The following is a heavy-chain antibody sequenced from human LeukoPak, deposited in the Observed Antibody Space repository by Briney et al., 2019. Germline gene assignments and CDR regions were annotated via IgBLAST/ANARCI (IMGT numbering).Heavy chain of an antibody. D-gene: IGHD2-8*02. Sequence: GGSLRLSCAASGFTFSTYGMHWVRQAPGKGLEWVAAISNDGNNKFYADSVKGRFTISRDNPKNTMNLQMNSLRAEDTAVYYCAKGGGVIGRSYYFDYWGQGTLVTVSS. V-gene: IGHV3-30*18. J-gene: IGHJ4*02. CDR2: ISNDGNNK. CDR1: GFTFSTYG. CDR3: AKGGGVIGRSYYFDY.